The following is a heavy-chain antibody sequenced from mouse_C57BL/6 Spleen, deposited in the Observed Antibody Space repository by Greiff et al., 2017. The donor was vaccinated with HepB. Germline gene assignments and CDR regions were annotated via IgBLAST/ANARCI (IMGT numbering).Heavy chain of an antibody. Sequence: EVKLVESGGGLVKPGGSLKLSCAASGFTFSDYGMHWVRQAPEKGLEWVAYISSGSSTIYYVDTVKGRFTISRDNAKNTLFLQMTSLRSEDTAMYYCAILLDYFDYWGQGTTLTVSS. D-gene: IGHD2-10*01. J-gene: IGHJ2*01. V-gene: IGHV5-17*01. CDR2: ISSGSSTI. CDR1: GFTFSDYG. CDR3: AILLDYFDY.